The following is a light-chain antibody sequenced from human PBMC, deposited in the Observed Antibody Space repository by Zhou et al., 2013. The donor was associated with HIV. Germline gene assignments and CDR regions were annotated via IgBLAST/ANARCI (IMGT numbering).Light chain of an antibody. J-gene: IGKJ4*01. V-gene: IGKV1-16*02. Sequence: DIRMTQSPSSLSASVGDRVTITCRASQAISNFLAWFRQTPGKAPQSLIYAASTLQSGVPSNFSGSGSGTDFTLTISSLQPEDFGTYYCQQYKIYPLTFGGGTKVEIK. CDR3: QQYKIYPLT. CDR1: QAISNF. CDR2: AAS.